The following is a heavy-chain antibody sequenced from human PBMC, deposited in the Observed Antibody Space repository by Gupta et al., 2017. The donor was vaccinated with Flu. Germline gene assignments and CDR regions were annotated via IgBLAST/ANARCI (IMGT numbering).Heavy chain of an antibody. CDR1: GGSISSYY. J-gene: IGHJ5*02. CDR2: IYYSGST. V-gene: IGHV4-59*01. Sequence: QVQLQESGPGLVKPSETLSLTCTVSGGSISSYYWSWIRQPPGKGLEWIGYIYYSGSTNYNPSLKSRVTISVDTSKNQFSLKLSSVTAADTAVYYCAKAEYQLLSAWFDPWGQVTLVTVSS. D-gene: IGHD2-2*01. CDR3: AKAEYQLLSAWFDP.